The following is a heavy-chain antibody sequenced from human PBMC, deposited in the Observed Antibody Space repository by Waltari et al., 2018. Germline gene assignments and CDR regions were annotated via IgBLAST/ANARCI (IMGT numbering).Heavy chain of an antibody. CDR2: FYSACST. V-gene: IGHV3-53*01. Sequence: EVQLVESGGGLIQPGGSLRLSCAASGFTVSNNYMTWVRQAPGKGMEVVSWFYSACSTYYADSVKGRFTIARDNSKNTLYLQMNSLRAEDTAVYYCARDHPFDWSTLGYFYYGMDVWGQGTTVTVSS. CDR1: GFTVSNNY. J-gene: IGHJ6*02. D-gene: IGHD3-9*01. CDR3: ARDHPFDWSTLGYFYYGMDV.